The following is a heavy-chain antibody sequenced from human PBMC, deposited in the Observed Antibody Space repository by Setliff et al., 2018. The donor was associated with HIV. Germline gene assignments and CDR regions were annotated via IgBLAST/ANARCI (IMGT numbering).Heavy chain of an antibody. Sequence: PSETLSLTCTVSGGSISTYYWNWIRQSPGTGLEWIGYIYTSGSTNYNPSLKSRVTISVDTSKNQFSLKLSSVTAADTAVYYCARGSFIGDYYYFDYWGQGTLVTVSS. CDR1: GGSISTYY. D-gene: IGHD3-10*01. CDR3: ARGSFIGDYYYFDY. J-gene: IGHJ4*02. CDR2: IYTSGST. V-gene: IGHV4-4*08.